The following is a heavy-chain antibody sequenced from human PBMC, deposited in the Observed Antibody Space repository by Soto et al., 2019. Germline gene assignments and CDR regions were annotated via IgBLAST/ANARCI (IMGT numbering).Heavy chain of an antibody. CDR3: ARDKITGLFDY. CDR2: INPGGST. V-gene: IGHV4-34*01. CDR1: GGSISNYY. Sequence: PSETLSLTCIVSGGSISNYYWTWIRQPPGTGLEWIGEINPGGSTYYNPSLKSRVTISVDTSKNQFSLKLTSVTAADTAVYYCARDKITGLFDYWGQGTLVTVSS. D-gene: IGHD2-8*02. J-gene: IGHJ4*02.